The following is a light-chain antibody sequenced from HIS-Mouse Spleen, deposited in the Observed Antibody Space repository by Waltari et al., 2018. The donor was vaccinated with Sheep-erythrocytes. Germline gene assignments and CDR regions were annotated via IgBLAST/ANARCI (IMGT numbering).Light chain of an antibody. Sequence: QSALTQPASVSGSPGQSITISCTGTSSDVGSYNLVSWYQQHPDKAPKLMIYEGSKRPAGVSNPFAASKSGNTASLTIAGLQTEDEADYYCCSYAGSSTFHVFGTGTKVTVL. CDR3: CSYAGSSTFHV. V-gene: IGLV2-23*01. CDR1: SSDVGSYNL. J-gene: IGLJ1*01. CDR2: EGS.